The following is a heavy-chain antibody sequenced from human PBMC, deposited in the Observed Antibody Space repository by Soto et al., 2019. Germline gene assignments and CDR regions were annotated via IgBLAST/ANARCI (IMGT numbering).Heavy chain of an antibody. CDR1: GFTFSIYS. V-gene: IGHV3-48*02. CDR3: VRGSGSLSY. D-gene: IGHD2-15*01. J-gene: IGHJ4*02. CDR2: ISTSSSTV. Sequence: EVQLVESGGGLVQPGGSLRLSCAASGFTFSIYSLNWVRQAPGKGLEWVSHISTSSSTVCYADSVKGRFTISRDNAKNSLLLQMNSLRDDETAVYYCVRGSGSLSYWGQGTLVTVSS.